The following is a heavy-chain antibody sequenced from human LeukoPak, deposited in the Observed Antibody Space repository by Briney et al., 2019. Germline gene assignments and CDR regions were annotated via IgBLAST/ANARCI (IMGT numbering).Heavy chain of an antibody. Sequence: PGGPLRLSCAASGFTFTRYTMNWVRQAPGKGLEWVSSIGSSSTFIYYADSVKGRFTISRDNAKSSLFLQMNSLRADDTAVYYCAKAHPGFDYWGQGTLVTVSS. V-gene: IGHV3-21*01. J-gene: IGHJ4*02. CDR3: AKAHPGFDY. CDR2: IGSSSTFI. CDR1: GFTFTRYT.